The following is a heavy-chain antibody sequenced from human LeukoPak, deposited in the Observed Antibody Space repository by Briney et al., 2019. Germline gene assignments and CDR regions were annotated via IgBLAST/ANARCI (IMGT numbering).Heavy chain of an antibody. CDR2: IYYSGST. CDR1: GGSISSYF. CDR3: ARGGSWYYYNVLDY. D-gene: IGHD6-13*01. V-gene: IGHV4-59*12. Sequence: SETLSLTCIVSGGSISSYFWSWIRQHPGEGLEWIGYIYYSGSTNYNPSLKSRVTISLDASKNQFSLRLSSVTAADTAVYYCARGGSWYYYNVLDYWGQGTLVTVSS. J-gene: IGHJ4*02.